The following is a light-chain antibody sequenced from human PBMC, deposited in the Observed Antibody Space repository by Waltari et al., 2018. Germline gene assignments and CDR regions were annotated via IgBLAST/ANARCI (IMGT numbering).Light chain of an antibody. CDR2: DVT. J-gene: IGLJ2*01. CDR3: SSYSDISISLL. CDR1: SSDIGVYNT. V-gene: IGLV2-14*03. Sequence: QSALTQPASVSGSPGQSITISSTGTSSDIGVYNTVSWYQQHPGKAPKLIIYDVTERPSGVSNRFSGSKSGNTASLTISGLQTDDESDYFCSSYSDISISLLFGGGTKLTVL.